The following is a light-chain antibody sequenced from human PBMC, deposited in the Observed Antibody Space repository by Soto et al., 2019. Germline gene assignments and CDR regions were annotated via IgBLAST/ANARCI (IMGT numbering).Light chain of an antibody. CDR1: QGISGY. J-gene: IGKJ2*01. Sequence: DIQLTQSPSSLSASVGDRVTITCRASQGISGYLAWYQQKPGKAPELLIYAASILEIGVPSRFSGSGSGTDFTLTISSLQPEDFATYYCQQPSSYPYTFGQGAKLNIK. CDR2: AAS. V-gene: IGKV1-9*01. CDR3: QQPSSYPYT.